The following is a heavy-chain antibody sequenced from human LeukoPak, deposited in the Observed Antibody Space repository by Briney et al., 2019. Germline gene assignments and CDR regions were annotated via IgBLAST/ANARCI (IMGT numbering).Heavy chain of an antibody. D-gene: IGHD1-1*01. CDR3: VGEGTY. V-gene: IGHV3-53*01. Sequence: GGALRLSCAASGLSVSSTYMTWVRQAPGKGLEWVSVIYSGGGTNYSDSLKGRFSISRDNSKNTLYLQMNSLRADDTAVYYCVGEGTYWGQGTLVTVSS. CDR1: GLSVSSTY. J-gene: IGHJ4*02. CDR2: IYSGGGT.